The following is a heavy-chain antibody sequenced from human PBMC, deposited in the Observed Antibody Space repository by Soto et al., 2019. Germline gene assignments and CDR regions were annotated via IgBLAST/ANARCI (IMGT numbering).Heavy chain of an antibody. V-gene: IGHV4-59*01. CDR1: GGSISSYY. CDR3: ARGDYDILTGYSGTFDY. D-gene: IGHD3-9*01. Sequence: QVQLQESGPGLVKPSETLSLTCTVSGGSISSYYWSWIRQPPGKGLEWIGYIYYSGSTNYNPSLKSRVTISVDTSKNQFSLKLSSVTAADTAVYYCARGDYDILTGYSGTFDYWGQGTLVTVSS. CDR2: IYYSGST. J-gene: IGHJ4*02.